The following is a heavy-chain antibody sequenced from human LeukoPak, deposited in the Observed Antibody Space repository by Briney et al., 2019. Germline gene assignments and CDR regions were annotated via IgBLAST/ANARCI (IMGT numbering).Heavy chain of an antibody. CDR3: ARDLRGDGYNADY. D-gene: IGHD5-24*01. V-gene: IGHV1-69*04. CDR2: IIPILGIA. Sequence: SVKVSCKASGGTFSSYTISWVRQAPGQGLEWMGRIIPILGIANYAQKFQGRVTITADKSTSTAYMELSRLRSDDTAVYYCARDLRGDGYNADYWGQGTLVTVSS. CDR1: GGTFSSYT. J-gene: IGHJ4*02.